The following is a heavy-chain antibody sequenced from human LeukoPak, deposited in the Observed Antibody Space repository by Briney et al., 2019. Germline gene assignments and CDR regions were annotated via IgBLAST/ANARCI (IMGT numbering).Heavy chain of an antibody. V-gene: IGHV7-4-1*02. CDR2: MHPSTGNP. J-gene: IGHJ4*02. CDR1: GYTFTNYA. CDR3: ARDFKYLGGLSLPDY. Sequence: ASVKVSCKASGYTFTNYAMNWVRQAPGQGLELMVWMHPSTGNPTYAQGFIGRFVFSLDTSFSTTYLQISSLKAEDTDVYFCARDFKYLGGLSLPDYWGQGTLVTVSS. D-gene: IGHD3-16*02.